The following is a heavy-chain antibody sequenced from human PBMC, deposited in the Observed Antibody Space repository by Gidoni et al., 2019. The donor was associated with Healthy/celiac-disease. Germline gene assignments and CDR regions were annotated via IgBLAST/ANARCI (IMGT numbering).Heavy chain of an antibody. CDR1: GYTFTSYA. Sequence: QVQLVQSGAEVKKPGASVKVSCKASGYTFTSYAMHWVRQAPGQRLEWMGWIHAGNGNTKYSQKFQGRVTITRDTSASTAYMELSSLRSEDTAVYYCASSYDSSGYYFDYWGQGTLVTVSS. D-gene: IGHD3-22*01. CDR2: IHAGNGNT. V-gene: IGHV1-3*01. CDR3: ASSYDSSGYYFDY. J-gene: IGHJ4*02.